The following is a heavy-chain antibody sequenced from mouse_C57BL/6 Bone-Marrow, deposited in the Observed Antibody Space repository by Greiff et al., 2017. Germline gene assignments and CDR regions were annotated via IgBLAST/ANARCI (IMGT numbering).Heavy chain of an antibody. J-gene: IGHJ3*01. CDR2: IGCGDDK. CDR1: GFSLSTFGMG. V-gene: IGHV8-8*01. Sequence: QVTLKVSGPGILQPSPSLSLSCSFSGFSLSTFGMGVVWLRPPSGKGLVWLALIGCGDDKYYNPDLKSRPTISKDTSKNQEFLKIAHVDTADTATYYCSRSGIYYDYAWFAYWGQGTPLTVSA. CDR3: SRSGIYYDYAWFAY. D-gene: IGHD2-4*01.